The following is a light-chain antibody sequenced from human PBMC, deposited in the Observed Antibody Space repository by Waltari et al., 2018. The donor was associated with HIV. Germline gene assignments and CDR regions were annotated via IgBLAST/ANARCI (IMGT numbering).Light chain of an antibody. J-gene: IGLJ2*01. CDR2: DVS. Sequence: QSALTQPAPVSGSPGQSITISCPGTSSDVGGYNYVSWYHQHPGKAPKLMIYDVSNRPSGVSNRFSGSKSGNTASLTISGLQAEDEADYYCSSYTSSSTLVVFGGGTKLTVL. CDR1: SSDVGGYNY. V-gene: IGLV2-14*03. CDR3: SSYTSSSTLVV.